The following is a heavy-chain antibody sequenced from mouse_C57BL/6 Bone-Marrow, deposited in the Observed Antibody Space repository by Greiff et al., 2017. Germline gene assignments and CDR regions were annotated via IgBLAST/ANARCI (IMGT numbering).Heavy chain of an antibody. J-gene: IGHJ2*01. V-gene: IGHV1-72*01. CDR1: GYTFTSYW. CDR3: ARSGYSNLYYFDY. Sequence: QVQLQQPGAELVKPGASVKLSCKASGYTFTSYWMHWVKQRPGRGLEWIGRIDPTSGGTKYNEKFKSKATLTVDKPSSTAYMQRSSLTSEDSAVYYCARSGYSNLYYFDYWGQGTTLTVSS. CDR2: IDPTSGGT. D-gene: IGHD2-5*01.